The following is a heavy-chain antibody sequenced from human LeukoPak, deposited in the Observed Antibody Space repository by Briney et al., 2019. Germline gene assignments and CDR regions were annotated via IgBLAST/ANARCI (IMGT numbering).Heavy chain of an antibody. Sequence: PGESLKISCKGSGXTFXXXXXGWXXQMXGXXLXWXXXIYPGDSDHRYSPSFQGQVTISADKSISPAYLQWSRLKASDSAMYYCVRHGLGSSWFGFDYWGQGTLVTVSS. V-gene: IGHV5-51*01. J-gene: IGHJ4*02. D-gene: IGHD6-13*01. CDR2: IYPGDSDH. CDR3: VRHGLGSSWFGFDY. CDR1: GXTFXXXX.